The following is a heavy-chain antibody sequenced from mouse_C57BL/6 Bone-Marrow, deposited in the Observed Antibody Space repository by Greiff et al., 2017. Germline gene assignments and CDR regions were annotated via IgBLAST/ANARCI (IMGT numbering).Heavy chain of an antibody. J-gene: IGHJ3*01. CDR3: ARSIYGSSYGFAY. D-gene: IGHD1-1*01. V-gene: IGHV1-63*01. Sequence: VQLQQSGAELVRPGTSVKMSCKASGYTFTNYWIGWAKQRPGHGLEWIGDIYPGGGYTNYNEKFKGKATLTADKSSSTAYMQFSSLTSEDSAIYYCARSIYGSSYGFAYWGQGSLVTVSA. CDR1: GYTFTNYW. CDR2: IYPGGGYT.